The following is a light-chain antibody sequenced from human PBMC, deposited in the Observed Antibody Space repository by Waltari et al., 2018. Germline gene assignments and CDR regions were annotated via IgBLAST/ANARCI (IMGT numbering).Light chain of an antibody. J-gene: IGLJ2*01. CDR1: SSDVGGYNY. V-gene: IGLV2-14*03. CDR2: DVS. CDR3: GSYPSSRAPGL. Sequence: QSALTQPASVSGSPGQSITISCTGTSSDVGGYNYVSWYQQHPGKAPQLMIDDVSNRSSGVSKRVSGAKSGTTASLTISGLLPEDEAGYYCGSYPSSRAPGLIGGGTKLTVL.